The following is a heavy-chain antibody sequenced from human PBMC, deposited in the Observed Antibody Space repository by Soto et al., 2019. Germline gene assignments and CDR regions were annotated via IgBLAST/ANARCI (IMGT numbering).Heavy chain of an antibody. CDR1: GGTFGSYT. J-gene: IGHJ5*02. D-gene: IGHD2-2*01. Sequence: QVQLVQSGAEVKKPGSSVKVSCKASGGTFGSYTINWVRQAPGQGLERMGRIIPIVGIVNYAQKLQGRVTITADKSTSTAYMELSSLRSEDTAMYYCARDLGQSGRVLPAPNWFDPWGQGTLVTVSS. CDR2: IIPIVGIV. CDR3: ARDLGQSGRVLPAPNWFDP. V-gene: IGHV1-69*08.